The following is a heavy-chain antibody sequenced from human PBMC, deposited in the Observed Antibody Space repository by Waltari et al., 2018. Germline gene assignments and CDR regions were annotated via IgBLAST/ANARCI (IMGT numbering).Heavy chain of an antibody. CDR3: ARLGDYIWGSYFDY. J-gene: IGHJ4*02. D-gene: IGHD3-16*01. V-gene: IGHV4-38-2*01. Sequence: QVQLQESGPGLVKPSETLSLTCAVSGYSISSGYYWGWIRQPPGKGLEWIGSIYHSGSTYYNPSLKSRVTISVDTSKNQFSLKLSSVTAADTAVYYCARLGDYIWGSYFDYWGQGTLVTVSS. CDR1: GYSISSGYY. CDR2: IYHSGST.